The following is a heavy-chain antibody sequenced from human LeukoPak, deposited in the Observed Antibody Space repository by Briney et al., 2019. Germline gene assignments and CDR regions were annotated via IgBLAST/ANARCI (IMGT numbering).Heavy chain of an antibody. J-gene: IGHJ6*02. D-gene: IGHD5-12*01. V-gene: IGHV3-21*01. CDR3: ARDIVATAVITRLYYYYGMDV. CDR1: GFTFSSYS. CDR2: ISSSSSYI. Sequence: GGSLRLSCAASGFTFSSYSMNWVRQAPGKGLEWVSSISSSSSYIYYADSVKGRFTISRDNAKNSLYLQMNSLRAEDTAVYYCARDIVATAVITRLYYYYGMDVWGQGTTVTVSS.